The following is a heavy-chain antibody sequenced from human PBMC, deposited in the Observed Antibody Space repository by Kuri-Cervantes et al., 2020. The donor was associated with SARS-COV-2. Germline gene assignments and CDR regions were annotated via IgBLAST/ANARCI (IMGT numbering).Heavy chain of an antibody. V-gene: IGHV4-39*07. D-gene: IGHD6-19*01. J-gene: IGHJ4*02. CDR3: ARGGYSSGWYQRTNFDY. Sequence: GSLRLSCTVSGGSISSSSYYWGWIRQPPGKGLEWIGSIYYSGSTYYNPSLKSRVTISVDTSKNQFSLKLSSVTAADTAVYYCARGGYSSGWYQRTNFDYWGQRTLVTVSS. CDR2: IYYSGST. CDR1: GGSISSSSYY.